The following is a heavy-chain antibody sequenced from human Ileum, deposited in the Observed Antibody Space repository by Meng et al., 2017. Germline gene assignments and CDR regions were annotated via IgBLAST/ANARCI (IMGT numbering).Heavy chain of an antibody. CDR1: GGSFNDYY. CDR3: VRGPARETHDFDY. J-gene: IGHJ4*02. CDR2: IHHSGRT. D-gene: IGHD1-26*01. V-gene: IGHV4-34*01. Sequence: QVQLNQWGAGLLEPSEALSLTCAVFGGSFNDYYWSWVRQSPGKGLEWIGQIHHSGRTNYKSSLERRVTISVDTSKSQFSLKLTSVTAADTAMYYCVRGPARETHDFDYWGQGALVTASS.